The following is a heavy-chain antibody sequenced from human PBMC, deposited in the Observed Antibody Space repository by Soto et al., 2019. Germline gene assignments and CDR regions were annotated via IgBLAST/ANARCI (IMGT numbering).Heavy chain of an antibody. CDR3: SRGYDSSRYYCPLLHY. J-gene: IGHJ4*02. CDR1: GGSISSYY. CDR2: IYYSGST. D-gene: IGHD3-22*01. Sequence: QVQLQESGPGLVKPSETLSLTCTVSGGSISSYYWSWIRQPPGKGLEWIGNIYYSGSTNYNPYLMSRVTLSVDTSRSQSSLKLSSVTGADTAVYYCSRGYDSSRYYCPLLHYWGQGTRVTVSS. V-gene: IGHV4-59*01.